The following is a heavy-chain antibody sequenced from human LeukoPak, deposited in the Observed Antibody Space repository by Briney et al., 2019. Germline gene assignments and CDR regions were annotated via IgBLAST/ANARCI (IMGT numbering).Heavy chain of an antibody. V-gene: IGHV3-48*03. CDR1: GFTFSSYE. Sequence: PGGSLRLSCAASGFTFSSYEMNWVRQAPGKGLEWVSYSSTRGNTVYYADSVKGRFTISRDNAKNSLYLQMDSLRAEDTGLYYCARDVAAAASHLDYWGQGTLVTVSS. J-gene: IGHJ4*02. CDR3: ARDVAAAASHLDY. CDR2: SSTRGNTV. D-gene: IGHD2-15*01.